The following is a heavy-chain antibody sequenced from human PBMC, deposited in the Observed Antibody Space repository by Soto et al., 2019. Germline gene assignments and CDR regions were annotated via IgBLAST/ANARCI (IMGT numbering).Heavy chain of an antibody. Sequence: SETLSLTCTVSGGSISSGGYYWSWIRQHPGKGLEWIGYIYYSGSTYYNPSLKSRVTISVDTSKNQFSLKLSSVTAADTAVYYCSRDSLVPIHHFDYSGQRTLVTVSS. CDR3: SRDSLVPIHHFDY. CDR1: GGSISSGGYY. V-gene: IGHV4-31*03. CDR2: IYYSGST. J-gene: IGHJ4*02.